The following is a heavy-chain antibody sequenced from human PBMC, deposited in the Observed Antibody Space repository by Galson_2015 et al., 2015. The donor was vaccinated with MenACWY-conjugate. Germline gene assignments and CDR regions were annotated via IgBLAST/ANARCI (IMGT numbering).Heavy chain of an antibody. CDR2: IYYSGST. D-gene: IGHD3-10*01. Sequence: SGGSIRSGGYYWSWIRQHPGKGLEWIGFIYYSGSTYHNPSLKSRLAMSVDTSRNQFSMDLRSVTAADTAVYYCARKSGSGSYYEASFDYWGQGTLVTVSS. CDR1: GGSIRSGGYY. J-gene: IGHJ4*02. V-gene: IGHV4-31*02. CDR3: ARKSGSGSYYEASFDY.